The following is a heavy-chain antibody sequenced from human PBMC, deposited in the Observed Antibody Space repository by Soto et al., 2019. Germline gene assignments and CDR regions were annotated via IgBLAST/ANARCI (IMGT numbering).Heavy chain of an antibody. V-gene: IGHV1-3*01. J-gene: IGHJ3*02. CDR3: AREGYSGYGAFDI. D-gene: IGHD5-12*01. CDR1: GYTFTSYA. CDR2: INAGNGNT. Sequence: QVQPVQSGAEVKKPGASVKVSCKASGYTFTSYAMHWVRQAPGQRLEWMGWINAGNGNTKYSQKFQGRVTITRDTSASTAYMELSSLRSEDTTVYYCAREGYSGYGAFDIWGQGTMVTVSS.